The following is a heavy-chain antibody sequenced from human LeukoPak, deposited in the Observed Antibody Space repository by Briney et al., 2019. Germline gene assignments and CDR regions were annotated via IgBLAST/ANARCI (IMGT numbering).Heavy chain of an antibody. V-gene: IGHV3-53*01. D-gene: IGHD6-6*01. J-gene: IGHJ6*03. CDR2: IYSGGST. CDR3: ARGPYSSSLYYYYYYMDV. Sequence: GGSLRLSCAASGFTVSSNYMSWVRQAPGKGLEWVSVIYSGGSTYYADSVKGRFTISRDNSKNTLYLQMNSLRAEDTAVYYCARGPYSSSLYYYYYYMDVWGKGTTVTVSS. CDR1: GFTVSSNY.